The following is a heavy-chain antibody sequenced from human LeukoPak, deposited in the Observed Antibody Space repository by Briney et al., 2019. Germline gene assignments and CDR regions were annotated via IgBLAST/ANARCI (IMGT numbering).Heavy chain of an antibody. J-gene: IGHJ6*02. CDR1: GGPISSSNYY. Sequence: SETLSLTCTVSGGPISSSNYYWGWIRQPPGKGLEWIGSIYYSGSTNYNPSLKSRVTISVDTSKNQFSLKLTSVTAADTAVYYCARAQLNLLVDFGMDVWGQGTTVTVSS. CDR2: IYYSGST. V-gene: IGHV4-39*07. CDR3: ARAQLNLLVDFGMDV. D-gene: IGHD1-1*01.